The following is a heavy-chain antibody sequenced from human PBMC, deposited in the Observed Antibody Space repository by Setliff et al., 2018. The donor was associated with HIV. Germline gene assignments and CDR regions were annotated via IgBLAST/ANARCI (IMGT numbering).Heavy chain of an antibody. CDR3: ARVRVDWGFGNAFDI. CDR2: IIPIFGTA. D-gene: IGHD7-27*01. V-gene: IGHV1-69*13. Sequence: SVKVSCKASGGTFSGYALTWVRQAPGQGLEWMGGIIPIFGTANYAQKFQGRLTITADASTRTAYMELNSLRVEDTAVYYCARVRVDWGFGNAFDIWGQGTMVTVSS. J-gene: IGHJ3*02. CDR1: GGTFSGYA.